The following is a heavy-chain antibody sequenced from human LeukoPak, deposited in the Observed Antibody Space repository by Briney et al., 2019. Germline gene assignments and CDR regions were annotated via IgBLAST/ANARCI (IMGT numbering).Heavy chain of an antibody. D-gene: IGHD1-1*01. V-gene: IGHV1-69-2*01. J-gene: IGHJ5*02. CDR3: ASSNWNDVHWFDP. CDR2: VDPEDGET. Sequence: ASVKISCKVSGYTFTDYYMHWVQQAPGKGLEWMGLVDPEDGETIYAEKFQGRVTITADTSTDTAYMELSSLRSEDTAVYYCASSNWNDVHWFDPWGQGTLVTVSS. CDR1: GYTFTDYY.